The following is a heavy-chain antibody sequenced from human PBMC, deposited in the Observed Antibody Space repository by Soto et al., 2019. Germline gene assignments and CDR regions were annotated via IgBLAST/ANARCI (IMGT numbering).Heavy chain of an antibody. CDR1: GYTFTGYY. CDR3: ARGIQLWFFGPGAPYGMDV. Sequence: ASVKVSCKASGYTFTGYYMHWVRQAPGQGLEWMGWINPNSGGTNYAQKFQGWVTMTRDTSISTAYMELSRLRSDDTAVYYCARGIQLWFFGPGAPYGMDVWGQGTTVTVSS. V-gene: IGHV1-2*04. CDR2: INPNSGGT. J-gene: IGHJ6*02. D-gene: IGHD5-18*01.